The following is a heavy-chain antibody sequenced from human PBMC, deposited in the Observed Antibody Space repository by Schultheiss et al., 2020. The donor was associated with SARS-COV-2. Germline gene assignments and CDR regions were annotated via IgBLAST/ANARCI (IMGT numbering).Heavy chain of an antibody. J-gene: IGHJ6*02. V-gene: IGHV3-74*01. CDR3: ARDRPQDGYNSWFYYYYGMDV. Sequence: GGSLRLSCAASGFTFSSYWMHWVRQAPGKGLVWVSRINSDGSSTSYADSVKGRFTISRDNAKNTLYLQMNSLRAEDTAVYYCARDRPQDGYNSWFYYYYGMDVWGQGTTVTVSS. D-gene: IGHD5-24*01. CDR2: INSDGSST. CDR1: GFTFSSYW.